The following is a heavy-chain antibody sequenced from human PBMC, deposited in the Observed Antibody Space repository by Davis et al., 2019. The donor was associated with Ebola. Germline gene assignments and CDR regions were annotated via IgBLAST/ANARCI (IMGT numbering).Heavy chain of an antibody. CDR2: INPSGDST. V-gene: IGHV1-46*01. Sequence: ASVKVSCKASGGTFSSYAISWVRQAPGQGLEWMGIINPSGDSTSYAQKFQGRVTMTTDTSTSTAYMELRSLRSDDTAVYYCARDHGGNHRGGYYYYYGMDVWGQGTTVTVSS. CDR1: GGTFSSYA. CDR3: ARDHGGNHRGGYYYYYGMDV. J-gene: IGHJ6*02. D-gene: IGHD4-23*01.